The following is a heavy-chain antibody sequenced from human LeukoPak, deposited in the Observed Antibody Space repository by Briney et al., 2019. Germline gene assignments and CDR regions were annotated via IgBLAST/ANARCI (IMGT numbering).Heavy chain of an antibody. J-gene: IGHJ5*02. Sequence: SVKVSCKASGCTFTSYDINWVRQAPGQGLEWMGRIIPILGIANYAQKFQGRVTITADKSTSTAYMELSSLRSEDTAVYYCARGADYYDSSGRGNWFDPWGQGTLVTVSS. D-gene: IGHD3-22*01. CDR3: ARGADYYDSSGRGNWFDP. CDR2: IIPILGIA. CDR1: GCTFTSYD. V-gene: IGHV1-69*04.